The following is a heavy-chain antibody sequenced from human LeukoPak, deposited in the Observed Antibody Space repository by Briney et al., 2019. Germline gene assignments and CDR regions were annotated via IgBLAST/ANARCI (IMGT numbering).Heavy chain of an antibody. V-gene: IGHV3-48*01. CDR1: GFTFNTYS. D-gene: IGHD4-11*01. Sequence: GGSLRLSCAASGFTFNTYSFNWVRQAPGKGLEWISYISSGSGTMYYADSVKGRFTISRDNANNSLYLQMNSLRAEETAVYYCARVSRLSTVTSYYFDCWGQGALVTVSS. CDR3: ARVSRLSTVTSYYFDC. CDR2: ISSGSGTM. J-gene: IGHJ4*02.